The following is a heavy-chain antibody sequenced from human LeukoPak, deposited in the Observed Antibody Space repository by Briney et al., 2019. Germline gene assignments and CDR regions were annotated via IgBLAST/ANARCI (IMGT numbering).Heavy chain of an antibody. V-gene: IGHV4-39*07. Sequence: SETLSLTCTVSSGSISSSSYYWGWIRQPPGKGLEWIGSIYYSGSTNYNPSLKSRVTISVDTSKNQFSLKLSSVTAADTAVYYCARVYYSSSYDYWYFDLWGRGTLVTVSS. J-gene: IGHJ2*01. CDR2: IYYSGST. CDR3: ARVYYSSSYDYWYFDL. CDR1: SGSISSSSYY. D-gene: IGHD6-13*01.